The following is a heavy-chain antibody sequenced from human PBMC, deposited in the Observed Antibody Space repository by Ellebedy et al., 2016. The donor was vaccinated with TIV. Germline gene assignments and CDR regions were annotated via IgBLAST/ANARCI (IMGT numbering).Heavy chain of an antibody. CDR2: IIPIFGTA. CDR1: GGTFSSYA. CDR3: ARERKARYGSVLYFDY. V-gene: IGHV1-69*05. D-gene: IGHD3-10*01. J-gene: IGHJ4*02. Sequence: SVKVSCXASGGTFSSYAISWVRQAPGQGLEWMGGIIPIFGTANYAQKFQGRVTMTRDTSTSTVYMELSSLRSEDTAVYYCARERKARYGSVLYFDYWGQGTLVTVSS.